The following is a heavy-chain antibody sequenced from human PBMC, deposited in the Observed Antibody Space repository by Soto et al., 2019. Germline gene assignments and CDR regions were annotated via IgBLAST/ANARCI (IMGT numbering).Heavy chain of an antibody. D-gene: IGHD5-12*01. CDR1: GDSFNGYY. CDR2: INPNGGVT. CDR3: ARESGGATATLDYYYFYMDV. V-gene: IGHV1-2*04. J-gene: IGHJ6*03. Sequence: ASVKVTCKSSGDSFNGYYIHWVRQAPGQGFEWMGWINPNGGVTKYAQKFQGWVSMIRDTSIRTVYMQLSRLRSDDTAVYYCARESGGATATLDYYYFYMDVWGTGTTVTVSS.